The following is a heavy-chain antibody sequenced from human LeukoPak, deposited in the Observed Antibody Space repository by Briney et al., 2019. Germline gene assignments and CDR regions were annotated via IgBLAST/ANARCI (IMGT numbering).Heavy chain of an antibody. J-gene: IGHJ4*02. CDR1: GFTFSSYG. V-gene: IGHV3-30*18. CDR3: AKGESGGSGWYLFDY. D-gene: IGHD6-19*01. CDR2: ISYDGSNK. Sequence: PGGSLRLSCAASGFTFSSYGMHWVRQAPGKGLEWVAVISYDGSNKYYADSVKGRFTISRDNSKNTLYLQMNSLRAEDTAVYYCAKGESGGSGWYLFDYWGQGTLVTVSP.